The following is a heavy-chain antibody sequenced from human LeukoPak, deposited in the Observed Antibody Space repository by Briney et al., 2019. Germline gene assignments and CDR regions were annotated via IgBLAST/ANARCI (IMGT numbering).Heavy chain of an antibody. CDR3: ARLIVHFDY. J-gene: IGHJ4*02. Sequence: PSETLSLTCTVSGGSISTSNYYWGWIRQPPGKGLEWIGTIYYSGSTYYNPSLKSRVTISVDTSNNQFSLKLSSVTAADTAVYYCARLIVHFDYWGQGTLVTVSS. D-gene: IGHD1-26*01. CDR1: GGSISTSNYY. CDR2: IYYSGST. V-gene: IGHV4-39*01.